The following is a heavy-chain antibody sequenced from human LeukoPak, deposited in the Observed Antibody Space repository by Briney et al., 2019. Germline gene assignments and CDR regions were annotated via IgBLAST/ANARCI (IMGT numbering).Heavy chain of an antibody. CDR3: ARQYSSSSPLDY. J-gene: IGHJ4*02. Sequence: SETLSLTCAVSGGSISSSSYYWGWIRQPPGKGLEWIGSIYYSGSTYYNPSLKSRVTISVDTSKNQFSLKLSSVTAADTAVYYCARQYSSSSPLDYWGQGTLVTVSS. CDR1: GGSISSSSYY. D-gene: IGHD6-6*01. CDR2: IYYSGST. V-gene: IGHV4-39*01.